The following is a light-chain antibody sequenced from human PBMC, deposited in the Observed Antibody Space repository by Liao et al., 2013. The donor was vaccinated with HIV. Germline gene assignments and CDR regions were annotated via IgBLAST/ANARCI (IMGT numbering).Light chain of an antibody. CDR1: RLGEKY. V-gene: IGLV3-1*01. CDR2: QDT. CDR3: QAWDSSAEVV. J-gene: IGLJ2*01. Sequence: SFELTQPPSVSVSPGQTATITCSGDRLGEKYVSWYQQKPGQSPVLILYQDTNRPSGIPERFSGSNSGNTATLTISGTQPVDEAEYFCQAWDSSAEVVFGGGTKLTVL.